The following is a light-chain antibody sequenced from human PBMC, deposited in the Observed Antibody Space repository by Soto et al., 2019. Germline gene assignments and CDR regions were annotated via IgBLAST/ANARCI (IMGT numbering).Light chain of an antibody. CDR1: QSVSSSY. V-gene: IGKV3-20*01. CDR2: GAS. CDR3: QQYGSSPWT. Sequence: EIGLTQSPGTLSLSPGESATLSCRASQSVSSSYLAWYQQKPGQAPRLVIYGASSRATGIPDRFSGSGYGTDFNLTISRLETEDFAVYYCQQYGSSPWTFGQGTKVDIK. J-gene: IGKJ1*01.